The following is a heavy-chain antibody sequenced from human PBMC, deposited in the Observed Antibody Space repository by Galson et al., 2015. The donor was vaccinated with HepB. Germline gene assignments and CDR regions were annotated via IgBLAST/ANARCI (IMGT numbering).Heavy chain of an antibody. Sequence: SVKVSCKASGYTFTSYYMHWVRQAPGQGLEWMGIINPSGGSTSYAQKFQGRVTMTRDTSTSTVYMELSSLRSEDTAVYYCARGAFDIVVVPAAIDWFDPWGQGTLVTVSS. V-gene: IGHV1-46*03. D-gene: IGHD2-2*01. CDR1: GYTFTSYY. CDR2: INPSGGST. J-gene: IGHJ5*02. CDR3: ARGAFDIVVVPAAIDWFDP.